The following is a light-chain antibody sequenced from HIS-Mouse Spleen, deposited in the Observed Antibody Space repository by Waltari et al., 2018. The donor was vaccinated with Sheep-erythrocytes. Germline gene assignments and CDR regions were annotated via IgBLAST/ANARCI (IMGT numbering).Light chain of an antibody. CDR3: CSYAGSYTVV. Sequence: QSALTQPRSVSGSPGQSVTISCTGTSSDVGGYNYVSWYQQHPGKAPKLMIYDVSKRPSGVPDRSPGSKSGNTASLTISGLQAEDEADYYCCSYAGSYTVVFGGGTKLTVL. CDR1: SSDVGGYNY. V-gene: IGLV2-11*01. CDR2: DVS. J-gene: IGLJ2*01.